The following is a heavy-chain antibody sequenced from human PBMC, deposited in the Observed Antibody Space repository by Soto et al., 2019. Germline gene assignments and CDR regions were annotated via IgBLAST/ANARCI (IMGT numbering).Heavy chain of an antibody. D-gene: IGHD3-9*01. Sequence: PGGSLRLSCAASGFSVTDHYMTWVRQAPGKGLEWVSVLYTGGSAYYGDSVKGRFTISRDGSTNTLYLQMNSLKVGDTAFYFCARSFNDWTTYFDYWSEGTLVTVSS. V-gene: IGHV3-53*01. CDR2: LYTGGSA. CDR1: GFSVTDHY. J-gene: IGHJ4*02. CDR3: ARSFNDWTTYFDY.